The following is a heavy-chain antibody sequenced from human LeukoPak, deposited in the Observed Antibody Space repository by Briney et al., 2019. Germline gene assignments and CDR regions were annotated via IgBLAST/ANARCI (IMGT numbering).Heavy chain of an antibody. V-gene: IGHV3-30*02. CDR2: IRHNGIDK. D-gene: IGHD3-22*01. Sequence: SGGSLRLSCAASGFTFSSYGMHWVRQAPGKGLEWVAFIRHNGIDKYLADSLKGRFTISRDNSKNTLYLQMNSLRAEDTAVYYCAKSTGIRYYDSSGYLDYWGQGTLVTVSS. CDR1: GFTFSSYG. CDR3: AKSTGIRYYDSSGYLDY. J-gene: IGHJ4*02.